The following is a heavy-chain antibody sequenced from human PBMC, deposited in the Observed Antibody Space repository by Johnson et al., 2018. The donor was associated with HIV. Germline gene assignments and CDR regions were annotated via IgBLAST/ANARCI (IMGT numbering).Heavy chain of an antibody. D-gene: IGHD3/OR15-3a*01. V-gene: IGHV3-23*04. Sequence: VQLVESGGGLVQPGGSLRLSCAASGFTFSSYAMSWVRQAPGKGLEWVSAISGSGGSTYYADSVKGRFTIPRDNSKNTLYLQMNSQRTEDTAVYYCAKDGLDGTFTTDAFGIWGQGTMVTVSS. CDR3: AKDGLDGTFTTDAFGI. CDR1: GFTFSSYA. J-gene: IGHJ3*02. CDR2: ISGSGGST.